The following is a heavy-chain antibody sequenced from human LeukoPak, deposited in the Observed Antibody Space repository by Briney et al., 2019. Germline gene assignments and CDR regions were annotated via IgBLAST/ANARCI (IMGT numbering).Heavy chain of an antibody. J-gene: IGHJ4*02. V-gene: IGHV3-30*02. CDR3: ANDYYDSSGGVRFDY. CDR1: GFTFSSYG. Sequence: PGGSLRLSCAASGFTFSSYGMHWVRQAPGKGLEWVAVIWYDGSNKYYADSVKGRFTISRDNSKNTLYLQMNSLRAEDTAVYYCANDYYDSSGGVRFDYWGQGTLVTVSS. CDR2: IWYDGSNK. D-gene: IGHD3-22*01.